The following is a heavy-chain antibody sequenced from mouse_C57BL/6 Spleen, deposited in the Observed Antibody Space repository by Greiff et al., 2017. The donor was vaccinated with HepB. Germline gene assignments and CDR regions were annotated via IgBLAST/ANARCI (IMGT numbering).Heavy chain of an antibody. CDR2: IWSGGST. CDR1: GFSLTSYG. V-gene: IGHV2-2*01. Sequence: QVQLQQSGPGLVQPSQSLSITCTVSGFSLTSYGVHWVRQSTGKGLEWLGVIWSGGSTDYNAAFISRLSISKDNSKSQVFFKMNSLQADDTAIYYCARKNYRGYFDVWGTGTTVTVSS. D-gene: IGHD2-12*01. CDR3: ARKNYRGYFDV. J-gene: IGHJ1*03.